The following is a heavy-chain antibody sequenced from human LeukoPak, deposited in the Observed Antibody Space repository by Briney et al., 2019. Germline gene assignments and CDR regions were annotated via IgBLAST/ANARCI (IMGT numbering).Heavy chain of an antibody. CDR3: AREGSSGWKYNWFDP. CDR1: GGSISSYY. V-gene: IGHV4-59*01. Sequence: SETLSLTCTVSGGSISSYYWSWIRQPPGKGLEWIGYIYYSGSTNYNPSLKSRVTISVDTSKNQFSLKLSSVSAADTAVYYCAREGSSGWKYNWFDPWGQGTLVTVSS. D-gene: IGHD6-19*01. CDR2: IYYSGST. J-gene: IGHJ5*02.